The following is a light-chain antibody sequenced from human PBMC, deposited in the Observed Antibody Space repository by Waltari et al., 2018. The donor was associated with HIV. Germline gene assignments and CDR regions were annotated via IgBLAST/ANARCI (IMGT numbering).Light chain of an antibody. V-gene: IGLV3-1*01. J-gene: IGLJ1*01. CDR2: QDS. CDR3: QAWDSNTFV. CDR1: KLGTRF. Sequence: DLSQPASVSVSPGQTATVTCPGDKLGTRFVCWYRQKPGQSPELIIYQDSRRPSGISDRFSVSASGNKATLTIRGTQSIDEGDYYCQAWDSNTFVFGSGTRVTVL.